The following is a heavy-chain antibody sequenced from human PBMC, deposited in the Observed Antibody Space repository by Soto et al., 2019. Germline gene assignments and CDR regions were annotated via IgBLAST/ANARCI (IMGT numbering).Heavy chain of an antibody. Sequence: QVQLVQSGAEVKKPGASVKVSCKASGYTFTSYAMHWVRQAPGQRLEWMGWINAGNGNTKYSQKFQGIVTITRDTSASKAYMELISLRFEDTDVYYCARDVGGMDVWGHGTTVTVSS. CDR1: GYTFTSYA. D-gene: IGHD2-15*01. J-gene: IGHJ6*02. CDR3: ARDVGGMDV. V-gene: IGHV1-3*01. CDR2: INAGNGNT.